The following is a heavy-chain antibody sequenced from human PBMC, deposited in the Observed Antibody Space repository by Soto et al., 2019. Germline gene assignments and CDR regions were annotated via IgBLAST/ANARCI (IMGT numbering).Heavy chain of an antibody. D-gene: IGHD6-13*01. V-gene: IGHV1-69*13. CDR3: ASSSTPTYYFDY. J-gene: IGHJ4*02. CDR1: GYTFTSYA. Sequence: SVKVSCKASGYTFTSYAISWVRQAPGQGLEWMGGIIPIFGTANYAQKFQGRVTITADESTSTAYMELSSLRSEDTAVYYCASSSTPTYYFDYWGQGTLVTVSS. CDR2: IIPIFGTA.